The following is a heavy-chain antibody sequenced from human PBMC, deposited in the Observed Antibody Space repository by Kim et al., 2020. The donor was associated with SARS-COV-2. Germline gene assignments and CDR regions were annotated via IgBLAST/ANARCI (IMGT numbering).Heavy chain of an antibody. CDR1: GGSISSSNW. Sequence: SETLSLTCAVSGGSISSSNWWSWVRQPPGKGLEWIGEIYHSGSTNYNPSLKSRVTISVDKSKNQFSLKLSSVTAADTAVYYCARGGYPYDSSGYYTDYWGQGTLVTVSS. D-gene: IGHD3-22*01. J-gene: IGHJ4*02. V-gene: IGHV4-4*02. CDR3: ARGGYPYDSSGYYTDY. CDR2: IYHSGST.